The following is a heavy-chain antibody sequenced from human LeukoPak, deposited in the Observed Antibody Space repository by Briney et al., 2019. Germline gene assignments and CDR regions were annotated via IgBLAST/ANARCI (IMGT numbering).Heavy chain of an antibody. CDR2: ISGSGGST. CDR3: AKGNTQNYYDSSGSPA. Sequence: GGSLRLSCAASGFTFSSYAMSWVRQAPGKGLEWVSGISGSGGSTYYADSVKGRFTISRDNFKNTLYLQMNSLRAEDTAVYYCAKGNTQNYYDSSGSPAWGQGTLVTVSS. J-gene: IGHJ5*02. CDR1: GFTFSSYA. D-gene: IGHD3-22*01. V-gene: IGHV3-23*01.